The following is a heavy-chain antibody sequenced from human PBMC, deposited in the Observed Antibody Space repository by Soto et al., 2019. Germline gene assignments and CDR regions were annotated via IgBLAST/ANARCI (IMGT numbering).Heavy chain of an antibody. Sequence: QVQLQQWGAGLLKPSETLSLTCAVYGGSFSGYYWSWIRQPPGKGLEWIGEINHSGSTNYNPSLKSRVTISVDTSKNQFSLKLSSVTAADTAVYYCARVAFEYQLLFSYYYDSSGYYNAFDIWGQGTMVTVSS. CDR2: INHSGST. CDR1: GGSFSGYY. D-gene: IGHD3-22*01. CDR3: ARVAFEYQLLFSYYYDSSGYYNAFDI. J-gene: IGHJ3*02. V-gene: IGHV4-34*01.